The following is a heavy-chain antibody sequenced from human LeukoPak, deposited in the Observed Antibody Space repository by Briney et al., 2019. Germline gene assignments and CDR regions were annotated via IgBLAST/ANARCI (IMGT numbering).Heavy chain of an antibody. CDR3: ARGIVVVPASLTQPSPLYYYYGMDV. CDR1: GGSFSGYY. D-gene: IGHD2-2*01. Sequence: KASETLSLTCAVYGGSFSGYYWSWIRQPPGKGLEWIGEINHSGSTNYNPSLKSRVTISVDTSKNQFSLKLSSVTAADTAVYYCARGIVVVPASLTQPSPLYYYYGMDVWGQGTTVTVSS. CDR2: INHSGST. V-gene: IGHV4-34*01. J-gene: IGHJ6*02.